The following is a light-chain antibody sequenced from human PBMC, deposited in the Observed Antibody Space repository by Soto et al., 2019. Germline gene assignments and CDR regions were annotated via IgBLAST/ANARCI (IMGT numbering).Light chain of an antibody. CDR2: GAS. V-gene: IGKV3-20*01. CDR3: QQYSSSPLT. Sequence: EIVLPQSPGTLSFSPGERATVSCRASQSVRSSHLAWYQQMPGQAPRLLIYGASNRATGIPDRFSGSGSGTDFTLTISRLEPEDFAVYYCQQYSSSPLTFGGGTKVDIK. CDR1: QSVRSSH. J-gene: IGKJ4*01.